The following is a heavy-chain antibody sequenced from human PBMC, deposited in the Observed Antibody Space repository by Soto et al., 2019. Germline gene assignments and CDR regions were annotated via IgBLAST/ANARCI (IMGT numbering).Heavy chain of an antibody. CDR3: ARRGSGSYYDY. CDR1: GFTFSSYA. D-gene: IGHD1-26*01. V-gene: IGHV3-23*01. J-gene: IGHJ4*02. CDR2: ISGSGGRT. Sequence: EVQLLESGGGLVQPGGSLRLSCAASGFTFSSYAMRWVRQAPGKGLEWVSAISGSGGRTYYADSVKGRFTISRDNSKNTLYLQMNSLRAEDTAVYYWARRGSGSYYDYWGQGTLVIVSS.